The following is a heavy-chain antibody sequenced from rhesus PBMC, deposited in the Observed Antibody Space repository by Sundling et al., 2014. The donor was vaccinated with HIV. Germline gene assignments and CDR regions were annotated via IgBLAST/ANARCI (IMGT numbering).Heavy chain of an antibody. CDR2: IYWDDDK. J-gene: IGHJ4*01. Sequence: QVTLKESGPALVKPTQTLTLTCTFSGFSISTTGTAVGWIRQPPGKALEWLAHIYWDDDKRYSTSLKSRLTISKDTSKDQVVLTVTNMDPTDTATYFCARRTLYFDYWGQGVLVTVSS. V-gene: IGHV2-152*01. CDR1: GFSISTTGTA. CDR3: ARRTLYFDY.